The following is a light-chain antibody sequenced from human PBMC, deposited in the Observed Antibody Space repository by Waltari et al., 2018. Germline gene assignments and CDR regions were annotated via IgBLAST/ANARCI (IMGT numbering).Light chain of an antibody. CDR2: KAS. CDR1: QSIGTW. V-gene: IGKV1-5*03. J-gene: IGKJ1*01. CDR3: HQYNYYPWT. Sequence: DIQLTQSPSTLSASVGDRVTITCRASQSIGTWLAWFQQNPGKAPKVLIYKASNLESGVPSRFSGSGSGTEFTLTISSLQPDDFTTYYCHQYNYYPWTFGQGTKVEIK.